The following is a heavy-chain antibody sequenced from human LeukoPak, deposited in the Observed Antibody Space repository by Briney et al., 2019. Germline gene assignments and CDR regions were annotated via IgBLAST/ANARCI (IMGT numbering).Heavy chain of an antibody. D-gene: IGHD6-19*01. Sequence: GGSLRLSCAASGSTFSSYWMHWVRQAPGKGLVWVSRIHIDGSSTTYADSVKGRFTISRDNAKNTLYLQMNSLRAEDTAVYYRARYGGYSGWTAFDYWGQGTLVTVSS. CDR1: GSTFSSYW. CDR2: IHIDGSST. J-gene: IGHJ4*02. CDR3: ARYGGYSGWTAFDY. V-gene: IGHV3-74*01.